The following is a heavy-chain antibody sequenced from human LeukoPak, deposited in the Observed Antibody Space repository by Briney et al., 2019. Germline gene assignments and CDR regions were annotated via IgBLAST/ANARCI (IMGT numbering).Heavy chain of an antibody. D-gene: IGHD6-13*01. J-gene: IGHJ5*02. Sequence: PSETLSLTCTVSGGSISSSSYYWGWIRQPAGKGLEWIGRIYTSGSTNYNPSLKSRVTMSVDTSKNQFSLKLSSVTAADTAVYYCARSPIAAAGRFGPWGQGTLVTVSS. CDR1: GGSISSSSYY. CDR3: ARSPIAAAGRFGP. V-gene: IGHV4-61*02. CDR2: IYTSGST.